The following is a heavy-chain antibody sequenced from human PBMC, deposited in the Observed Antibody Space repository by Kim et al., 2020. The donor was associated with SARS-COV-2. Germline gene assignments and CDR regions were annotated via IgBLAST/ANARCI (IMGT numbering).Heavy chain of an antibody. J-gene: IGHJ4*02. CDR2: IVVGSGNT. Sequence: SVKVSCKASGFTFTSSAVQWVRQARGQRLEGIGWIVVGSGNTNYAQKFQERVTITRDMSTSTAYMELSSLGSEDTAVYYCAARPLEYYDILTGYYTLFDYWGQGTLFTVSS. CDR1: GFTFTSSA. CDR3: AARPLEYYDILTGYYTLFDY. V-gene: IGHV1-58*01. D-gene: IGHD3-9*01.